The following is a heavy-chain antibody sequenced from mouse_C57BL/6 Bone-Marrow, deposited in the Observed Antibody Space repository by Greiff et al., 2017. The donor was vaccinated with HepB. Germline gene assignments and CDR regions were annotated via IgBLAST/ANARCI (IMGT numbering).Heavy chain of an antibody. Sequence: EVPLQQSGAELVRPGASVKLSCTASGFNIKDYYMHWVKQRPEQGLEWIGRIDPEDGDTEYAPKFQGKATMTADTSSNTAYLQLSSLTSEDTAVYYCTPLLLRYYYAMDYWGQGTSVTVSS. CDR1: GFNIKDYY. V-gene: IGHV14-1*01. CDR2: IDPEDGDT. D-gene: IGHD1-1*01. CDR3: TPLLLRYYYAMDY. J-gene: IGHJ4*01.